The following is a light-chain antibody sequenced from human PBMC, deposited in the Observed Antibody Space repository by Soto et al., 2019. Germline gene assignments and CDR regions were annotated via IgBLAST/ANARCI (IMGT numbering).Light chain of an antibody. CDR1: QTVRNNY. V-gene: IGKV3-11*01. Sequence: EFVLTQSPGTLSLSPGERATLSCRASQTVRNNYLAWYQQKPGQAPRLLIYDASIRATGIPARFRGGGSETDFTLTISSLAPEDFAIYYCQQRGTWPRVTFGGGTKVDIK. J-gene: IGKJ4*01. CDR3: QQRGTWPRVT. CDR2: DAS.